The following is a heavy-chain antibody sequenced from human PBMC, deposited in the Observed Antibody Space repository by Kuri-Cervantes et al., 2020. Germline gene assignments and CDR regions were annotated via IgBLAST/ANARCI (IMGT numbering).Heavy chain of an antibody. CDR1: GFTVSSNY. V-gene: IGHV3-66*01. CDR3: ARVKVDFWSGYYSDY. J-gene: IGHJ4*02. CDR2: IYSGGST. Sequence: GGSLRLSCAASGFTVSSNYMSWVRQAPGKGLEWVSVIYSGGSTYYADSVKGRFTISRDNAKNLLYLQMNSLRPENTAVDYCARVKVDFWSGYYSDYWGQGTPVTVSS. D-gene: IGHD3-3*01.